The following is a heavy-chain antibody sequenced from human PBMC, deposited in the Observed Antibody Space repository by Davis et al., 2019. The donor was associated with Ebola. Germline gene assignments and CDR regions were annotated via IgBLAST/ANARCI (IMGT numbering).Heavy chain of an antibody. Sequence: MPSETLSLTCTVSGGSISSYYWSWIRQPPGKGLEWIGYIYYSGSTNYNPSLKSRVTISVDTSKSQFSLKLSSVTAADTAVYYCARESRYSSGWYSTWFDPWGQGTLVTVSS. J-gene: IGHJ5*02. D-gene: IGHD6-19*01. CDR1: GGSISSYY. V-gene: IGHV4-59*01. CDR3: ARESRYSSGWYSTWFDP. CDR2: IYYSGST.